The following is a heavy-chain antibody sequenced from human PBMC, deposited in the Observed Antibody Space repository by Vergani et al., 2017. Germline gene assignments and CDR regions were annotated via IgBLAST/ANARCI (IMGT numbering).Heavy chain of an antibody. J-gene: IGHJ5*02. CDR2: INHSGST. CDR3: AGGANCNDVGVGNWFDP. CDR1: GGSFSGYY. D-gene: IGHD1-1*01. Sequence: QVQLQQWGAGLLKPSETLSLTCAVYGGSFSGYYWSWIRQHPGKGLEWIGEINHSGSTNYNPALKSRVTISVDTSKNQFSLKLSSVTAADTAVYYCAGGANCNDVGVGNWFDPWGQGTLVTVSS. V-gene: IGHV4-34*01.